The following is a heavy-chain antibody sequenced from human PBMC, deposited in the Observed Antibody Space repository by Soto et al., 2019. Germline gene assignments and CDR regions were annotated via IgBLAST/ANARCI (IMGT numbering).Heavy chain of an antibody. D-gene: IGHD1-1*01. CDR3: AKGGGTSSPFDP. CDR2: IWYDGSNK. Sequence: PGGSLRLSCAASGFTFSSYGMHWVRQAPGKGLEWVAVIWYDGSNKYYADSVKGRFTISRDNSKNTLYLQMNSLRAEDTAVYYCAKGGGTSSPFDPWGQGTLVTVSS. CDR1: GFTFSSYG. V-gene: IGHV3-30*02. J-gene: IGHJ5*02.